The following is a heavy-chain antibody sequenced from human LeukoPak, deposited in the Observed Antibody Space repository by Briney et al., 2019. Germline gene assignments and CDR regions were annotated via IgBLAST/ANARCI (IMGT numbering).Heavy chain of an antibody. Sequence: SSETLSLTCTVSGGSISSSSYYWGWIRQPPGKGLEWIGSIYYSGSTYYNPSLKSRVTISVDTSKNQFSLKLSSVTAADTAVYFCARGGYYGSGNDFRFDPWGQGTLVTVSS. CDR3: ARGGYYGSGNDFRFDP. J-gene: IGHJ5*02. V-gene: IGHV4-39*07. CDR2: IYYSGST. CDR1: GGSISSSSYY. D-gene: IGHD3-10*01.